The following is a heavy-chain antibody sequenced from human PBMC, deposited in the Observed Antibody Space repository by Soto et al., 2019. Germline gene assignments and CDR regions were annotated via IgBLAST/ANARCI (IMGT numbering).Heavy chain of an antibody. J-gene: IGHJ4*02. CDR3: AREGYIGFDY. CDR2: IDSDGSDT. D-gene: IGHD5-12*01. Sequence: GGSLRLSCAASGFTFSNYLMHWVRQGPGKGPVWVSRIDSDGSDTIYADSVKGRFTISRDNAKNTLFLQMHSLRAEDMGVYYCAREGYIGFDYWGQGTLVTVS. V-gene: IGHV3-74*01. CDR1: GFTFSNYL.